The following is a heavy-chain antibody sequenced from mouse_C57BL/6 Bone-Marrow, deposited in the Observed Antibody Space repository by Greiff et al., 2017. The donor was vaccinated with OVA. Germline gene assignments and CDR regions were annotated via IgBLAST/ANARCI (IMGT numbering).Heavy chain of an antibody. J-gene: IGHJ4*01. V-gene: IGHV5-9*01. CDR2: ISGGGGNT. CDR3: ARRTGTDAMDY. CDR1: GFTFSSYT. D-gene: IGHD4-1*01. Sequence: EVKLVESGGGLVTPGGSLQLSCAASGFTFSSYTMSWVRQTPEKRLEWVATISGGGGNTYYPDSVKGRFTISRDNAKNTLYLQMSSLRSEDTALYYCARRTGTDAMDYWGQGTSVTVSS.